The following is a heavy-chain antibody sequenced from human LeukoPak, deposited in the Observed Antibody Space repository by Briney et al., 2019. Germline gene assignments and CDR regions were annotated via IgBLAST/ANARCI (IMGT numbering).Heavy chain of an antibody. Sequence: PGGSLRLSCAASGFTFSDYYMSWIRQAPGKGLEWVSYISSSGSTIYYADSVKGRFTISRDKAKNSLYLQMNSLRAEDTAVYYCARGIASTSYDAFDIWGQGTMVTVSS. CDR2: ISSSGSTI. V-gene: IGHV3-11*04. D-gene: IGHD2-2*01. CDR1: GFTFSDYY. J-gene: IGHJ3*02. CDR3: ARGIASTSYDAFDI.